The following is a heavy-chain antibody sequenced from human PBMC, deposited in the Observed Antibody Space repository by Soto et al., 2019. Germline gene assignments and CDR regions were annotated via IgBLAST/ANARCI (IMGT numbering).Heavy chain of an antibody. J-gene: IGHJ4*02. V-gene: IGHV3-23*01. CDR2: ISGSGGST. CDR3: ARDGWAYCSSTSCLYFDY. Sequence: EVQLLESGGGLVQPGGSLRLSCAASGFTFSSYAMTWVRQAPGKGLEWVSAISGSGGSTYYADFVNGRFTISRDNSKNTLYLQMNSLRAEDTAVYYCARDGWAYCSSTSCLYFDYWGQGTLVTVSS. CDR1: GFTFSSYA. D-gene: IGHD2-2*01.